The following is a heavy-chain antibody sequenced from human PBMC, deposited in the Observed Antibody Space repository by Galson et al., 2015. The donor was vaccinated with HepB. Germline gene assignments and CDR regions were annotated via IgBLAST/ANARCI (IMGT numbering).Heavy chain of an antibody. CDR1: GFTFSSYG. V-gene: IGHV3-33*08. CDR2: IWYDGSNK. J-gene: IGHJ4*02. Sequence: LRLSCAASGFTFSSYGMHWVRQAPGKGLEWVAVIWYDGSNKYYADSVKGRFTISRDNSKNTLYLQMNSLRAEDTAVYYCGRDINPRQQWQVALRYWGQGTQVTVSS. CDR3: GRDINPRQQWQVALRY. D-gene: IGHD6-19*01.